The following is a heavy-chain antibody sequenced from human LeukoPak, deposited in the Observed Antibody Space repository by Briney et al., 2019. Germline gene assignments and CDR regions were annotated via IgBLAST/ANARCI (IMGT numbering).Heavy chain of an antibody. CDR1: GFTFSNAW. V-gene: IGHV3-23*01. CDR2: ISGSGGST. CDR3: AKEDWGPGGAFDI. J-gene: IGHJ3*02. Sequence: GGSLRLSCAASGFTFSNAWMSWVRQAPGKGLEWVSAISGSGGSTYYADSVKGRFTISRDNSKNTLYLQMNSLRAEDTAVYYCAKEDWGPGGAFDIWGQGTMVTVSS. D-gene: IGHD3-16*01.